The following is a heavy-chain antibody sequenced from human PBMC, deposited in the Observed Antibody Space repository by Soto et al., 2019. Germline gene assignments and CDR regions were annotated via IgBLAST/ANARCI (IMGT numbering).Heavy chain of an antibody. CDR1: GGSISSGGYY. D-gene: IGHD2-21*02. Sequence: SETLSLTCTVSGGSISSGGYYWSWIRQHPGKGLEWIGYIYYSGSTYYNPSLKSRVTISVDTSRNQFSLKLSSVTAADTAVYYCARVCGGDCHYGMDVWGQGTTVTV. J-gene: IGHJ6*02. CDR2: IYYSGST. V-gene: IGHV4-31*03. CDR3: ARVCGGDCHYGMDV.